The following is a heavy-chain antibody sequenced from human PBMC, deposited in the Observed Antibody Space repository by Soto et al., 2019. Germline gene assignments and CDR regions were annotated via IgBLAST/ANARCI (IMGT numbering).Heavy chain of an antibody. CDR1: GFTFKNNA. D-gene: IGHD6-13*01. Sequence: QVPLVESGGGVVQPGRSLRLSCAASGFTFKNNAMHWVRQAAGKGLEWVAQIWYDGSNKYYTDSVRGRFTISRDNLKNTVYLQMDSLRAEDTAVYYCARDGQQMAPYAMDVWGQGTTVTVSS. CDR3: ARDGQQMAPYAMDV. J-gene: IGHJ6*02. V-gene: IGHV3-33*01. CDR2: IWYDGSNK.